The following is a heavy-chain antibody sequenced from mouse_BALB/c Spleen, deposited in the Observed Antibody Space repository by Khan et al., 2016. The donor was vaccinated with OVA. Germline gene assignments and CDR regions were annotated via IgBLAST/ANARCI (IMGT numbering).Heavy chain of an antibody. Sequence: EVKLEESGGGLVQPGGSMKLSCVASGFTFSNYWMNWVRQSPEKGFEWVAEIRLKSNIYATHYAESVRGRFTISRDDSRSSVYLQMNNLGAEDTGIYYCARGWYWYCDVWGAGTTVTVSS. V-gene: IGHV6-6*02. J-gene: IGHJ1*01. CDR3: ARGWYWYCDV. D-gene: IGHD3-3*01. CDR2: IRLKSNIYAT. CDR1: GFTFSNYW.